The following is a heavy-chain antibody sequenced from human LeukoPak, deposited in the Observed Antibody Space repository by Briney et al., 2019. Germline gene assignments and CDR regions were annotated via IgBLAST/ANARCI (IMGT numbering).Heavy chain of an antibody. D-gene: IGHD4-17*01. J-gene: IGHJ4*02. CDR3: ARDNGDYWFDY. CDR2: INPNSGGT. CDR1: GFTFSSYG. V-gene: IGHV1-2*02. Sequence: GGSLRLSCAASGFTFSSYGMHWVRQAPGQGLEWMGWINPNSGGTNYAQKFQGRVTMTRDTSISTAYMELTRLRSDDTAVYYCARDNGDYWFDYWGQGTLVTVSS.